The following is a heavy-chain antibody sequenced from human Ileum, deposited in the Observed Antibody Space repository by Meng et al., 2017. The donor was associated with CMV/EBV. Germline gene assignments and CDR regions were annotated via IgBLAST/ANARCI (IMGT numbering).Heavy chain of an antibody. D-gene: IGHD3-22*01. V-gene: IGHV1-18*01. J-gene: IGHJ4*02. CDR1: AYTFTSYG. CDR2: ISAYNGNT. CDR3: ARDLWDDSSGYYYVY. Sequence: SAYTFTSYGISWVRQAPGQGLEWMGWISAYNGNTNYAQKLQGRVTMTTDTSTSTAYMELRSLRSDDTAVYYCARDLWDDSSGYYYVYWGQGTLVTVSS.